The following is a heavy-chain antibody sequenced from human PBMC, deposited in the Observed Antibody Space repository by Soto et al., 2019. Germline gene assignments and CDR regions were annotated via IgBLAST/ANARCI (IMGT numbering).Heavy chain of an antibody. CDR1: GYTFTSYY. CDR2: INPSGGST. CDR3: SRGYPPRDQLGNLPGAF. Sequence: ASVKVSCKASGYTFTSYYIQWVRQAPGQGLEWMGIINPSGGSTNYAQRFQGRVTMTRDTSTSTVYMELSSLRSEDTAIYYCSRGYPPRDQLGNLPGAFWGQGTLVTVSS. V-gene: IGHV1-46*03. D-gene: IGHD1-1*01. J-gene: IGHJ4*02.